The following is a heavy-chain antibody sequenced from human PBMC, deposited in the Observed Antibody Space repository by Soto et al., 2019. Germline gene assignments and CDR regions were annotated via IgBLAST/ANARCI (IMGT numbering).Heavy chain of an antibody. Sequence: GGSLRLSCAASGFTFSSYAMSWVRQAPGKGLEWVSAISGSGGSTYYADSVKGRFTISRDNSKNTLYLQMNSLRAEDTAVYYCAKPLGELMDTAMVPYYGMDVWGQGTTVTVSS. V-gene: IGHV3-23*01. D-gene: IGHD5-18*01. CDR3: AKPLGELMDTAMVPYYGMDV. CDR1: GFTFSSYA. CDR2: ISGSGGST. J-gene: IGHJ6*02.